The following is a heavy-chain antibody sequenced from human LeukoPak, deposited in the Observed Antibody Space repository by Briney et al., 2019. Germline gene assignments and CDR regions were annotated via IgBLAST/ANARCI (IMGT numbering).Heavy chain of an antibody. CDR1: GFTFSAFS. V-gene: IGHV3-21*01. Sequence: GGSLRLSCAASGFTFSAFSMNWVRQAPGKGLEWVSAISSSSSDIYYTDSVKGRFTISRDNANNFLYLQVSSLRAEDTAVYYCARDRDTLDYWGQGTLVTVSS. D-gene: IGHD2-2*02. CDR2: ISSSSSDI. CDR3: ARDRDTLDY. J-gene: IGHJ4*02.